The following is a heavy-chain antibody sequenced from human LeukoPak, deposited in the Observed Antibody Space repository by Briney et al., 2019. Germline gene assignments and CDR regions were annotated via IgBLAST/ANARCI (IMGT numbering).Heavy chain of an antibody. D-gene: IGHD2-21*01. V-gene: IGHV4-59*08. CDR2: IYFSGST. CDR3: ARLPILSTAPFYYYYYGMDV. CDR1: GGSISSYY. Sequence: PSETLSLTCTVSGGSISSYYWSWTRQPPGKGLEWIGYIYFSGSTNYNPSLKSRVTISVDTSKNQFSLKLSSVTAADTAVYYCARLPILSTAPFYYYYYGMDVWGQGTTVTVSS. J-gene: IGHJ6*02.